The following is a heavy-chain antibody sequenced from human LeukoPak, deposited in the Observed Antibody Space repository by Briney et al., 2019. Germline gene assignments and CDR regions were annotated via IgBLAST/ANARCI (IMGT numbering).Heavy chain of an antibody. CDR2: IYYSGST. CDR3: AGGKTYDILTGYSRWDAFDI. CDR1: GGSVSSGSYY. J-gene: IGHJ3*02. Sequence: SETLSLTCTVSGGSVSSGSYYWSWIRQPPGKGLEWIGYIYYSGSTNYNPSLKSRVTISVDRSKNQFSLKLSSVTAADTAVYYCAGGKTYDILTGYSRWDAFDIWGQGTMVTVSS. V-gene: IGHV4-61*01. D-gene: IGHD3-9*01.